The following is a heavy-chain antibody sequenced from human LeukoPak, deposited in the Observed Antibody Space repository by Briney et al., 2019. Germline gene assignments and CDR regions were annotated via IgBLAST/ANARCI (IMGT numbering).Heavy chain of an antibody. CDR3: ASNLDGGPAVYYYYGMDV. CDR2: IWYDGSNK. J-gene: IGHJ6*02. V-gene: IGHV3-33*01. CDR1: GFTFSSYG. D-gene: IGHD4-23*01. Sequence: GGSLRLSCAASGFTFSSYGMHWVRQAPGKGLEWVAVIWYDGSNKYYADSVKGRFTISGDNSKNTLYLQMNSLRAEDTAVYYCASNLDGGPAVYYYYGMDVWGQGTTVTVSS.